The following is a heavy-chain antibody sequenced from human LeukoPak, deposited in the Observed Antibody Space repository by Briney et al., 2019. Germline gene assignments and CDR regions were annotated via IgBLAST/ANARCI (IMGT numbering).Heavy chain of an antibody. V-gene: IGHV4-39*01. CDR1: GGSISSSSYY. J-gene: IGHJ3*02. D-gene: IGHD4-17*01. CDR3: AGADYGAPGAFDI. CDR2: IYYSGST. Sequence: NPSETLSLTCTVSGGSISSSSYYWGWIRQPPGKGLEWIGSIYYSGSTYYNPSLKSRVTISVDTSKNQFSLKLSSVTAADTAVYYCAGADYGAPGAFDIWGQGTMVTVSS.